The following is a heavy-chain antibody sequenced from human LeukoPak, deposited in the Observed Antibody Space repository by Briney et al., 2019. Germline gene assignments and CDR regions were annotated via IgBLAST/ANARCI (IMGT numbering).Heavy chain of an antibody. CDR1: GFTFSSYG. J-gene: IGHJ4*02. CDR2: VSYDGTNK. D-gene: IGHD1-26*01. Sequence: PGRSLRLSCATSGFTFSSYGMHWVRQAPGKGLEWVAVVSYDGTNKFYADSVKGRFTISRDNSKNTLYLQMNSLRAEDTAMYYCAKDSGWKWEDPGKGVDYWGQGTLVTVSS. V-gene: IGHV3-30*18. CDR3: AKDSGWKWEDPGKGVDY.